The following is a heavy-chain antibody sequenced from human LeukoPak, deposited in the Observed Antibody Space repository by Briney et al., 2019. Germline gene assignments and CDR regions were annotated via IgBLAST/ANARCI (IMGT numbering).Heavy chain of an antibody. V-gene: IGHV1-2*02. CDR3: ARAIGYCSSTSCLSYFDY. J-gene: IGHJ4*02. D-gene: IGHD2-2*01. Sequence: GASVKVSCKASGYTFTGYYMHWVRQAPGQGLEWMGWINPNSGGTNYAQKFQGRVTMTRDTSISTAYMELSRLRSDDTAVYYCARAIGYCSSTSCLSYFDYWGQGTLVTVSS. CDR1: GYTFTGYY. CDR2: INPNSGGT.